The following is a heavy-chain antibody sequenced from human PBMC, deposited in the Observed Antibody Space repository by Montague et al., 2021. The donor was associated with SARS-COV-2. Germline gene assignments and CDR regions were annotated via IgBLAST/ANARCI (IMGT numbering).Heavy chain of an antibody. D-gene: IGHD2-2*01. J-gene: IGHJ6*02. CDR3: ARTVVVPAAMSRYYGMDV. CDR2: IYISGST. Sequence: TLSLTCSVSGGSISSGSYYWSWIRQPAGQGLEWIGRIYISGSTNYTPSLKIPVTMSADTSKNHFSLKLISVTAADPAVYYCARTVVVPAAMSRYYGMDVWGQGTSVTVSS. CDR1: GGSISSGSYY. V-gene: IGHV4-61*02.